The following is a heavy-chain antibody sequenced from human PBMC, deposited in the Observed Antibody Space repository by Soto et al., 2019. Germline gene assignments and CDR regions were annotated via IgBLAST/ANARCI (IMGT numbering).Heavy chain of an antibody. Sequence: GESLKISCKGSGYSFTSYWIGWVRQMPGKGLEWMGIIYPGDSDTRYSPSFQGQVTISADKSISTAYLQWSSLKASDTAMYYCARGTFGGVINYYFDYWGQGTLVTVSS. J-gene: IGHJ4*02. CDR1: GYSFTSYW. D-gene: IGHD3-16*02. CDR2: IYPGDSDT. V-gene: IGHV5-51*01. CDR3: ARGTFGGVINYYFDY.